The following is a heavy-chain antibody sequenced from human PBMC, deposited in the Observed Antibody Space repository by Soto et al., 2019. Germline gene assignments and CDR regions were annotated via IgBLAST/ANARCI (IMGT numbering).Heavy chain of an antibody. J-gene: IGHJ6*02. Sequence: GGSLRLSCAASGFTFSSYGMHWVRQAPGKGLEWVAVIWYDGSNKYYADSVKGRFTISRDNSKNTLYLQMNSLRAEDTAVYYCARGNSNDFHYYYGMDVWGQGTTVTVSS. V-gene: IGHV3-33*01. CDR3: ARGNSNDFHYYYGMDV. D-gene: IGHD3-3*01. CDR1: GFTFSSYG. CDR2: IWYDGSNK.